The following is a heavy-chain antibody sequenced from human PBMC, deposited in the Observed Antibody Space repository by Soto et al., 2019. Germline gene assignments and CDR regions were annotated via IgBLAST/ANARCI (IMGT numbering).Heavy chain of an antibody. CDR2: ISSGSKTI. Sequence: PRLSCAASGLTFSGYSVNWVRQAPGKGLEWVSYISSGSKTIYYAESVKGRFTVSRDNARNSQYLQMNSLRDEDTAVYYCAREDILGVRSFDYWGQGTLVTVSS. D-gene: IGHD3-9*01. V-gene: IGHV3-48*02. J-gene: IGHJ4*02. CDR3: AREDILGVRSFDY. CDR1: GLTFSGYS.